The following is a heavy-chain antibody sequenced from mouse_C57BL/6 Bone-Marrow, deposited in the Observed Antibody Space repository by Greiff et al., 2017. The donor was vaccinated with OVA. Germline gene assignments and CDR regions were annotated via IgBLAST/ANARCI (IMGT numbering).Heavy chain of an antibody. Sequence: VHLVESGAELVRPGTSVKMSCKASGYTFTNYWIGWAKQRPGHGLEWIGDIYPGGGYTNYNEKFKGKATLTADKSSSTAYMQFSSLTSEDSAIYYCAREDQLGEFAYWGQGTLVTVSA. CDR2: IYPGGGYT. J-gene: IGHJ3*01. V-gene: IGHV1-63*01. D-gene: IGHD4-1*02. CDR1: GYTFTNYW. CDR3: AREDQLGEFAY.